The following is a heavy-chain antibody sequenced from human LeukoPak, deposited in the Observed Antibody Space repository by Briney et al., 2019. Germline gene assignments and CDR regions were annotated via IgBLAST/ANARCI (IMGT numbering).Heavy chain of an antibody. D-gene: IGHD3-22*01. Sequence: SETLSLTCIVSGDSISSSSSYWGWIRQPPGKGLEWIGSRYYRGSTSYNPSLKSRVTISEDTSKNQLSLKLSSVTAADTAMYYCARDNQWLNAFDIWGQGTMVTVSS. CDR3: ARDNQWLNAFDI. CDR2: RYYRGST. V-gene: IGHV4-39*07. CDR1: GDSISSSSSY. J-gene: IGHJ3*02.